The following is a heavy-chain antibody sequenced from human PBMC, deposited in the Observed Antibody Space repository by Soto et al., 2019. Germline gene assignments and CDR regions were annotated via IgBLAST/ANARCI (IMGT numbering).Heavy chain of an antibody. D-gene: IGHD6-6*01. CDR2: IGATTNTI. Sequence: GGSLRLSCAASGFDFTTSPMHWVRQAPGKGPEWVAYIGATTNTIHYAGSVKGRFTISRDNFRNTLYLQMNNLRDDDAAVYFCARDPFKGWLVKLFDLWGQGTSVTVSS. CDR3: ARDPFKGWLVKLFDL. CDR1: GFDFTTSP. J-gene: IGHJ4*02. V-gene: IGHV3-48*02.